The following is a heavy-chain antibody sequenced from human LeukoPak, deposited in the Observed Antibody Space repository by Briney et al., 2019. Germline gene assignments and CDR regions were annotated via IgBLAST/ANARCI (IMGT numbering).Heavy chain of an antibody. CDR3: ARGDIVVVPADL. CDR2: ISAYNGNT. CDR1: GYTFTSYG. V-gene: IGHV1-18*01. D-gene: IGHD2-2*01. Sequence: ASVKVSCKASGYTFTSYGISWVRQAPGHGLEWMGWISAYNGNTNYAQKLQGRVTMTTDTSTSTAYMELRSLRSDDTAVYYWARGDIVVVPADLWGRGTLVTVSS. J-gene: IGHJ2*01.